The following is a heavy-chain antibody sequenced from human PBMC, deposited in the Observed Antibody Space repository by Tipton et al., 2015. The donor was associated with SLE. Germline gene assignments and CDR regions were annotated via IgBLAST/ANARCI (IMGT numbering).Heavy chain of an antibody. CDR3: ARDRVTNGNYYVLDV. D-gene: IGHD2-8*01. J-gene: IGHJ6*02. CDR1: GFTLDDNA. CDR2: INWNGGST. V-gene: IGHV3-20*04. Sequence: SLRLSCAASGFTLDDNAMSWVRQAPGKGLEWVSGINWNGGSTGYADPVKGRFTISRDNAKNSLYLQMNSLRVEDTALYYCARDRVTNGNYYVLDVWCQGTTVTVSS.